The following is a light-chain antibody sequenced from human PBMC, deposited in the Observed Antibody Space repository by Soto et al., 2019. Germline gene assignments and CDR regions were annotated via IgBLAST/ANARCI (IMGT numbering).Light chain of an antibody. CDR3: QQRSNWPLT. V-gene: IGKV3D-20*02. Sequence: EIVLTQSPGTLSLSPGERATLSCRASQSVGSDYLAWYQQKPGQAPRILIFGASGRATGIPARFSGSGSGTDFTLTISSLEPEDFAVYYCQQRSNWPLTFGGGTKVDIK. CDR1: QSVGSDY. J-gene: IGKJ4*01. CDR2: GAS.